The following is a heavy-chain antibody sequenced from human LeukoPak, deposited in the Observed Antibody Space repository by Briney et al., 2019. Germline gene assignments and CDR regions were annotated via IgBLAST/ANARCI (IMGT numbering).Heavy chain of an antibody. Sequence: PGGSLRLSCAASGFTFSSYWMSWVRQAPGKGLEWVANIKQDGSEKYYVDSVKGRFTISRDNAKNSLYLQMNSLKTEDTAVYYCTRSSHGAVWGYSYGRFDYWGQGTLVTVSS. V-gene: IGHV3-7*03. CDR3: TRSSHGAVWGYSYGRFDY. CDR2: IKQDGSEK. D-gene: IGHD5-18*01. CDR1: GFTFSSYW. J-gene: IGHJ4*02.